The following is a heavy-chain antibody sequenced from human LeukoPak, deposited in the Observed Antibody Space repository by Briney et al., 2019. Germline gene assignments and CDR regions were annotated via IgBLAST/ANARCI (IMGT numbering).Heavy chain of an antibody. J-gene: IGHJ3*02. CDR1: GFSFSSSG. Sequence: GGSLRLSCAASGFSFSSSGMHWVRQAPGKGLEWVAVIWYDGGDKDYADSVKGRFIISRDNSKNTLYLQMNSLRAEDTAVYYCAKDQPKSHNAFDIWGQGTMVTVSS. CDR2: IWYDGGDK. CDR3: AKDQPKSHNAFDI. V-gene: IGHV3-33*06.